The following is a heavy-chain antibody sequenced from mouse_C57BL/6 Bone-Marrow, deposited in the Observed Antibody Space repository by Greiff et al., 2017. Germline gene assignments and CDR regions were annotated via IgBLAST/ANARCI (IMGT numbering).Heavy chain of an antibody. CDR2: ISSGSSTI. CDR3: AISDFDY. CDR1: GFTFSDYG. V-gene: IGHV5-17*01. J-gene: IGHJ2*01. Sequence: EVMLVESGGGLVKPGGSLKLSCAASGFTFSDYGMHWVRQAPEKGLEWVAYISSGSSTIYYADTVKGRFTISRDNAKNTLFLHMTSLRSGDTAMYYCAISDFDYWGQGTTLTVSS.